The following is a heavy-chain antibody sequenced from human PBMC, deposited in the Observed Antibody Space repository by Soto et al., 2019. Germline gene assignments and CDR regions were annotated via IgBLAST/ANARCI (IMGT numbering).Heavy chain of an antibody. CDR3: ARGMGDTAMVSHFGY. D-gene: IGHD5-18*01. V-gene: IGHV1-46*01. CDR2: INPSGGST. J-gene: IGHJ4*02. CDR1: GYTFTSYY. Sequence: ASVKVSCKASGYTFTSYYMHWVRQAPGQGLEWMGIINPSGGSTSYAQKFQGRVTMTRDTSTSTVYMELSSLRSEDTAVYYCARGMGDTAMVSHFGYWGQGTLVTVSS.